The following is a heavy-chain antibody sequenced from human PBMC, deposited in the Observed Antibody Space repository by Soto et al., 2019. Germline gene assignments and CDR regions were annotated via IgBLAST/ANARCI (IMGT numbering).Heavy chain of an antibody. CDR2: IIPIFGTA. CDR3: AREGYYDILTGQFDY. CDR1: GGTFSSYA. J-gene: IGHJ4*02. D-gene: IGHD3-9*01. Sequence: SVKVSCKASGGTFSSYAISWVRQAPGQGLEWMGGIIPIFGTANYAQKFQGRVTITADESTSTAYMELSSLRSEDTAVYYCAREGYYDILTGQFDYWGQGTLVTVSS. V-gene: IGHV1-69*13.